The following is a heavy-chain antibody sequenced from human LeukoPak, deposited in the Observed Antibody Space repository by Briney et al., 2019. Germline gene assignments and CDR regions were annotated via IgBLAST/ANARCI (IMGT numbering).Heavy chain of an antibody. CDR2: IQSAGKT. CDR3: AREFHDSGGISD. CDR1: GFSVGSNY. Sequence: GGSLRLSCAASGFSVGSNYMNWVRQAPGKGLEWVSVIQSAGKTHYADAVKGRFTISRDNYKNTLYLQMNSLRAEDTALYYCAREFHDSGGISDWGQGTQVTVSS. D-gene: IGHD3-22*01. J-gene: IGHJ4*02. V-gene: IGHV3-53*01.